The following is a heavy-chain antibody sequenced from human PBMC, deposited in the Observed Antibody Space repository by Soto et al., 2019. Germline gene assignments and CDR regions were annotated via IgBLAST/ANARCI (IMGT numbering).Heavy chain of an antibody. D-gene: IGHD3-10*01. J-gene: IGHJ4*02. CDR2: ISGIRDYI. CDR3: AREGVHNYTEYYFDY. V-gene: IGHV3-21*06. CDR1: GFTFSYYP. Sequence: GGSLRLSCAASGFTFSYYPLHWVRRAPGKGLEWVSSISGIRDYIRYADSVKGRFTISRDSAKTSLYLQMNSLTAEDTAVYYCAREGVHNYTEYYFDYWGQGTLVTVS.